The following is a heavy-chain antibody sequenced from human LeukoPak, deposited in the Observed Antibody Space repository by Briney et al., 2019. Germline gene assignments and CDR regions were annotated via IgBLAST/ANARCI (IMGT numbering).Heavy chain of an antibody. D-gene: IGHD3-22*01. CDR2: IYYSGST. CDR1: GGSISNYY. CDR3: ARDYYDSSGSAFDI. Sequence: SETLSLTCTVSGGSISNYYWSWIRQPPGKELEWIGYIYYSGSTNYNPSLKSRVTMSVDTSKNQFSLKLSSVTAADTAVYYCARDYYDSSGSAFDIWGQGTMVTVSS. J-gene: IGHJ3*02. V-gene: IGHV4-59*12.